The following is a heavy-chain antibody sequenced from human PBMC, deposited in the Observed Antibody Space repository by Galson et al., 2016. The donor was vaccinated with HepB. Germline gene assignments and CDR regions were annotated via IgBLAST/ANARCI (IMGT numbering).Heavy chain of an antibody. D-gene: IGHD1-26*01. V-gene: IGHV6-1*01. CDR3: ARDPIVGTTYDYFDY. CDR1: WDSVSSNSAA. CDR2: TYYRSNWYY. J-gene: IGHJ4*02. Sequence: CAISWDSVSSNSAAWNWVRQSPSRGLEWLGRTYYRSNWYYDYAVSVKSRITINADTSKNQFSLQLNSMTPEDTAVYYCARDPIVGTTYDYFDYWGQGTLVTVAS.